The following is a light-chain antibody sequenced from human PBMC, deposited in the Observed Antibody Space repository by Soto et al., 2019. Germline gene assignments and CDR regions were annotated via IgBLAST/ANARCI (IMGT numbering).Light chain of an antibody. CDR1: QSISSSY. V-gene: IGKV3-20*01. CDR2: GAS. CDR3: QQDANSPPLYT. J-gene: IGKJ2*01. Sequence: EIVLTQSPGTLSLSPGERATLSCRASQSISSSYLAWYQQKPGQAPRLLIYGASSRATGIPDRFSGTGSGTDFTLTISRLEPEDFAVYYCQQDANSPPLYTFGHGTKLEIK.